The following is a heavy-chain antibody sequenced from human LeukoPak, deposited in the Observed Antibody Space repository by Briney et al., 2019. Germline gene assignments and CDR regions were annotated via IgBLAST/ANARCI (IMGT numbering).Heavy chain of an antibody. CDR3: ARVYYSNSYDYWYFDL. CDR1: GGSISSSSYY. J-gene: IGHJ2*01. CDR2: IYYSGST. Sequence: SETLSLTCTVSGGSISSSSYYWGWIRQPPGKGLEWIGRIYYSGSTYYNPSLTSRVTISVDTSTNQFSLKLSSVTAADTAVYSCARVYYSNSYDYWYFDLRGRGTLVTVSS. D-gene: IGHD6-13*01. V-gene: IGHV4-39*07.